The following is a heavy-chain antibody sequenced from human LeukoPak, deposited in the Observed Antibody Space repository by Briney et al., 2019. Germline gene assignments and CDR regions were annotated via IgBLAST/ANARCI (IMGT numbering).Heavy chain of an antibody. CDR2: MNPNSGNT. CDR3: ARADGYSYGDDY. V-gene: IGHV1-8*01. CDR1: GYTFTSYD. Sequence: ASVKVSCEASGYTFTSYDINWVRQATGQGLEWMGWMNPNSGNTGYAQKFQGRVTMTRNTSISTAYMELSSLRSEDTAVYYCARADGYSYGDDYWGQGTLVTVSS. D-gene: IGHD5-18*01. J-gene: IGHJ4*02.